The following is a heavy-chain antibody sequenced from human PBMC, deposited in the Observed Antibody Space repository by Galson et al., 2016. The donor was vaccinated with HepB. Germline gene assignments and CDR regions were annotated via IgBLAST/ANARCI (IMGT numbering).Heavy chain of an antibody. D-gene: IGHD3-22*01. Sequence: SLRLSCAASGFTLCHYAMDWVRQAPGKGLEWVAFISYDGSNKYYADSVKGRFTVSRDNSKNTLYLQVNSLRAEDTAVYYCARDQNYYDTNEYDYWGQGTLVTVSS. CDR2: ISYDGSNK. CDR3: ARDQNYYDTNEYDY. V-gene: IGHV3-30-3*01. J-gene: IGHJ4*02. CDR1: GFTLCHYA.